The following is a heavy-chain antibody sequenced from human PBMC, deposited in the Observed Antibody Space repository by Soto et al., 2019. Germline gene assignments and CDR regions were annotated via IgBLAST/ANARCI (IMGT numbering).Heavy chain of an antibody. Sequence: TCSVSVYLISSGYYCGWVRQSPGKGLEWLGSMDYSGKTYKNPSLNSRVSASVDKSKNQFSLNLSSVTAADTAVYYCARDFITIFGVTNNWFDPWGQGTLVTVSS. CDR1: VYLISSGYY. CDR3: ARDFITIFGVTNNWFDP. CDR2: MDYSGKT. J-gene: IGHJ5*02. V-gene: IGHV4-38-2*02. D-gene: IGHD3-3*01.